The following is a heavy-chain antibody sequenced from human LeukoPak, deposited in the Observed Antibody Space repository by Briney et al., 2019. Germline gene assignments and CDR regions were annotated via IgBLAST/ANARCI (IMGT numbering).Heavy chain of an antibody. Sequence: GGSLRLSCAASGFTFSSYEMNWVRQAPGKGLEWVAHISSGGNVVYYLDSVRGRFTMSRDNAKSLLFLQMNSLRAEDTAVYYCARDGGGDIVVAFAFDIWGQGTMVTVSS. CDR3: ARDGGGDIVVAFAFDI. D-gene: IGHD2-15*01. V-gene: IGHV3-48*03. CDR2: ISSGGNVV. CDR1: GFTFSSYE. J-gene: IGHJ3*02.